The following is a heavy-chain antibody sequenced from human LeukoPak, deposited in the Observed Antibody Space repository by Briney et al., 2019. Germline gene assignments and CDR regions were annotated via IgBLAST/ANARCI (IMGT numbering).Heavy chain of an antibody. CDR1: GGTFSSYA. CDR2: IIPIIGTA. D-gene: IGHD3-10*01. CDR3: ARARGFRDAFDI. V-gene: IGHV1-69*05. J-gene: IGHJ3*02. Sequence: SVKVSCKASGGTFSSYAISWVRQAPGQGLEWMGGIIPIIGTANYAQKFQGRVTITTDESTGTAYMELSSLRSEDTAVYYCARARGFRDAFDIWGQGTMVTVSS.